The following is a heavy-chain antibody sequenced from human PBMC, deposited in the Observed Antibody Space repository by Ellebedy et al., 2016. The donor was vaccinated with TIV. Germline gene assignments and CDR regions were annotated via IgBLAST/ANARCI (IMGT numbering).Heavy chain of an antibody. CDR3: STVEWYRSDY. D-gene: IGHD3-3*01. J-gene: IGHJ4*02. V-gene: IGHV3-21*01. Sequence: GESLKISCADSTFSFSNYWMTWVRQAPGKGLEWVSSISSSSSYIYYADSVKGRFTISRDNAKNSLYLQMNSLRAEDTAVYYCSTVEWYRSDYWGQGTLVTVSS. CDR2: ISSSSSYI. CDR1: TFSFSNYW.